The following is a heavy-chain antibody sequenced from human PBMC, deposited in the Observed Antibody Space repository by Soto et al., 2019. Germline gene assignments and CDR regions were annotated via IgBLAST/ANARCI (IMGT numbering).Heavy chain of an antibody. V-gene: IGHV3-48*02. Sequence: EVQLVESGGGLVQPGGSLRLSCAAYGFTFSSYSMNWVRQAPGKGLEWVSYISSSSSTIYYADSVKGRFTISRDNAKNSLYLQMNSLRDEDTAVYYCARDGMVRGVTVVNWFDPWGQGTLVTVSS. CDR2: ISSSSSTI. D-gene: IGHD3-10*01. CDR1: GFTFSSYS. CDR3: ARDGMVRGVTVVNWFDP. J-gene: IGHJ5*02.